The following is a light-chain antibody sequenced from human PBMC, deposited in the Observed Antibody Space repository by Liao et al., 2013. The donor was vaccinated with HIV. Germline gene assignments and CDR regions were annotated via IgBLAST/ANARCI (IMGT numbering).Light chain of an antibody. CDR1: NIGSKS. CDR3: QAWDSRTWV. CDR2: YDS. Sequence: SYELTQPPSVSVAPGKTATITCGGNNIGSKSVHWYQQKPGQAPVLVISYDSDRPSGIPARFSGSNSGNTATLTISGTQAMDEADYYCQAWDSRTWVFGGGTKLTVL. V-gene: IGLV3-21*01. J-gene: IGLJ3*02.